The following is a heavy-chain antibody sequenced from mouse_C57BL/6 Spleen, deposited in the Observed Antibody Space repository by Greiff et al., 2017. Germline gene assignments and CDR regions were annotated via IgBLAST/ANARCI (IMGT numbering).Heavy chain of an antibody. CDR3: AREGTRDNYYFDY. Sequence: QVQLQQPGAELVKPGASVKLSCKASGYTFTSYWMQWVKQRPGQGLEWIGEIDPSDSYTNYNQKFKGKATLTVDTSSSTAYMQLSSLTSEDSAVYYCAREGTRDNYYFDYWGQGTTLTVSS. CDR2: IDPSDSYT. V-gene: IGHV1-50*01. CDR1: GYTFTSYW. D-gene: IGHD1-3*01. J-gene: IGHJ2*01.